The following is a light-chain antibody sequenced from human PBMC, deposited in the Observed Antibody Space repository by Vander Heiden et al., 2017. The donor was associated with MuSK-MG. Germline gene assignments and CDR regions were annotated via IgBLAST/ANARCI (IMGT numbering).Light chain of an antibody. Sequence: DIQMTQSPSSLSASVGDRFTITCRASQSISSYLNWYQQKPGKAPQLLIYSGSSWDSGVPERFSGSGSGTDFTLTISRLQPEDFGIYYCQQGQRTPRTFGGGTKVEI. CDR3: QQGQRTPRT. J-gene: IGKJ4*01. CDR1: QSISSY. V-gene: IGKV1-39*01. CDR2: SGS.